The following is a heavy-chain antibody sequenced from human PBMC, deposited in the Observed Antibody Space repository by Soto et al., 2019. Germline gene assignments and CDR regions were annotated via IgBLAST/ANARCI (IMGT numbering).Heavy chain of an antibody. CDR1: GFTFSSYG. CDR2: IWYDGSNK. Sequence: PGGSLRLSCAASGFTFSSYGMHWVRQAPGKGLEWVAVIWYDGSNKYYADSVKGRFTISRDNSKNTLYLQMNSLRAKDTAVYYCAVGAAAGTNYYFDYWGQGTLVTVSS. D-gene: IGHD6-13*01. V-gene: IGHV3-33*01. CDR3: AVGAAAGTNYYFDY. J-gene: IGHJ4*02.